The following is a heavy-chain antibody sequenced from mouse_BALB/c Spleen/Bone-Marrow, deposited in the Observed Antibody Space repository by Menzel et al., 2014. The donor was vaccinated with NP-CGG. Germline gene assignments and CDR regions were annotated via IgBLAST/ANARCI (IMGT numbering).Heavy chain of an antibody. J-gene: IGHJ1*01. V-gene: IGHV7-3*02. Sequence: EVQGVESGGGLVQPGGSLRLSCAASGFTFXDYYMSWVRQPPGKALEWLGFIRNKANGYTTYYSASVKGRFTISRDNSQSILYLQMNTLRAEDSATYYCARDENVGIYWYFDVWGAGTTVTVSS. CDR1: GFTFXDYY. CDR3: ARDENVGIYWYFDV. CDR2: IRNKANGYTT.